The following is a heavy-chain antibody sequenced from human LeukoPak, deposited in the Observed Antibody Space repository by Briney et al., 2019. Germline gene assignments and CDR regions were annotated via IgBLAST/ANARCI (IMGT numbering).Heavy chain of an antibody. J-gene: IGHJ4*02. CDR1: GGSISSGGYY. CDR2: IYYSGST. CDR3: ARRSPRPYCSSTSCYYFDY. D-gene: IGHD2-2*01. V-gene: IGHV4-31*03. Sequence: SETLSLTCTVSGGSISSGGYYWSWIRQHPGKGLEWIGYIYYSGSTYYNPSLKSRVTISVDTSKNQFSLKLSSVTAADTAVYYCARRSPRPYCSSTSCYYFDYWGQGTLVTVSS.